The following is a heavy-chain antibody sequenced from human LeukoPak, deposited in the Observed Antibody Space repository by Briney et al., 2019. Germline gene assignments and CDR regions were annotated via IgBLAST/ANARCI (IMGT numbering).Heavy chain of an antibody. CDR3: ARVSYSPSPTPFDY. CDR2: IRSSGTAM. CDR1: GFTFSRYT. V-gene: IGHV3-48*01. D-gene: IGHD2-15*01. Sequence: PGGSLRLSCAASGFTFSRYTMFWVRQAPGMGLEWASYIRSSGTAMDYADSVKGRFTISRDNATNSLYLQMNSLRAEDTAVYYCARVSYSPSPTPFDYWGQGTRVTVSS. J-gene: IGHJ4*02.